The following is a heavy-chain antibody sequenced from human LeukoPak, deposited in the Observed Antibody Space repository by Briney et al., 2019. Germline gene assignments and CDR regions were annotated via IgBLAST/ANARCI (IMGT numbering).Heavy chain of an antibody. J-gene: IGHJ4*02. CDR1: GGSISSYY. Sequence: SETLSLTCTVSGGSISSYYWSWIRQPPGKGLEWIGYIYYSGSTNYNPSLKSRVTISVDTSKNQLSLKLSSVTAADTAVYYCARGGVAASDYWGQGTLVTVSS. CDR3: ARGGVAASDY. V-gene: IGHV4-59*01. CDR2: IYYSGST. D-gene: IGHD6-6*01.